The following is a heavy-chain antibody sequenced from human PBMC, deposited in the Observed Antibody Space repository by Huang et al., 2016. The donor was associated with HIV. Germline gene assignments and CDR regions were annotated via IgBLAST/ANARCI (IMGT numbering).Heavy chain of an antibody. J-gene: IGHJ4*02. CDR1: GFTFGDFN. CDR3: ARESCSGGTCYLFDF. D-gene: IGHD2-15*01. V-gene: IGHV3-48*04. Sequence: EVQLVESGGGLVQPGTFLRLSCAASGFTFGDFNMNWVRQAPGKGLEWISYMSSSSNSKLYADSVKGRFTISRDNARNSLYLQLKSLRVEDTAVYYCARESCSGGTCYLFDFWGQGVLVTVSS. CDR2: MSSSSNSK.